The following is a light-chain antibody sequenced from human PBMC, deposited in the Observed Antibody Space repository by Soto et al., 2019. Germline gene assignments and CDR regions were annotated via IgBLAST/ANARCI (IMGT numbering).Light chain of an antibody. CDR2: GNS. CDR1: RSNIGAGYH. J-gene: IGLJ3*02. V-gene: IGLV1-40*01. CDR3: KSYASSLSGSV. Sequence: QSVLTQPPSVSGAPGQRVTISCTGSRSNIGAGYHVHWYQQLPGTAPKLLIYGNSNRPSGVPDRFSGSKSGTSASLAITGLQAEDEADYYCKSYASSLSGSVFGGGTKLTVL.